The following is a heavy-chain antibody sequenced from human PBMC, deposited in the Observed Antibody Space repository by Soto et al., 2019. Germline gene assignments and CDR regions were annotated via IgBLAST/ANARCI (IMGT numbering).Heavy chain of an antibody. CDR1: GFSLNTGGVG. D-gene: IGHD4-17*01. J-gene: IGHJ4*02. CDR3: ARRLTVTTPFDY. V-gene: IGHV2-5*02. CDR2: IYWDDEK. Sequence: QITLKESGPTLVKPTQTLTLTCTFSGFSLNTGGVGVGWIRQPPGKALEWLAIIYWDDEKRYSPSLKSRLTITKDTAKHQGVLTMPHMHPVDTATYYCARRLTVTTPFDYWGQGTLVTVSS.